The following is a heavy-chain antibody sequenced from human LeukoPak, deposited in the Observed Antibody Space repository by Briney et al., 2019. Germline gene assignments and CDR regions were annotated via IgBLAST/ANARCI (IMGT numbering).Heavy chain of an antibody. CDR3: AKALRWGEGDSSIYWPLDC. D-gene: IGHD3-16*01. CDR2: ISGDGKTT. CDR1: GFTFKYYA. Sequence: GGSLRLSCTASGFTFKYYAMDWVRPAPGKGLEWISVISGDGKTTKSAASVGDRFTLSRDNIRNSVFLQLNSLRTDGSALYYCAKALRWGEGDSSIYWPLDCWGQVALVTASS. V-gene: IGHV3-43*02. J-gene: IGHJ4*02.